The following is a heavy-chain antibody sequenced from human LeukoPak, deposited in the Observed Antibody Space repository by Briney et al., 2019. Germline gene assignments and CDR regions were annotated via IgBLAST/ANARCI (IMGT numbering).Heavy chain of an antibody. Sequence: GESLKISCKGSGYSFTSYWIGWVRRMPGKGLEWMGIIYPGDSDTRYSPSFQGQVTISADKSISTAYLQWSSLKASDTAMYYCARLPEYYYDSSGYWAFDYWGQGTLVTVSS. D-gene: IGHD3-22*01. CDR1: GYSFTSYW. J-gene: IGHJ4*02. V-gene: IGHV5-51*01. CDR2: IYPGDSDT. CDR3: ARLPEYYYDSSGYWAFDY.